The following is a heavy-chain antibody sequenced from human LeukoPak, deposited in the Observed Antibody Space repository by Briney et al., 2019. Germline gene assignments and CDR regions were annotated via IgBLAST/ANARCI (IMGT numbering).Heavy chain of an antibody. V-gene: IGHV3-11*04. CDR2: ISSSGSTI. CDR3: AGTQDFGVVIGGFDP. J-gene: IGHJ5*02. CDR1: GFTFSDYY. D-gene: IGHD3-3*01. Sequence: PGGSPRLSCAASGFTFSDYYMSWIRQAPGKGLEWVSYISSSGSTIYYADSVKGRFTISRDNAKNSLYLQMNSLRAEDTAVYYCAGTQDFGVVIGGFDPWGQGTLVTVSS.